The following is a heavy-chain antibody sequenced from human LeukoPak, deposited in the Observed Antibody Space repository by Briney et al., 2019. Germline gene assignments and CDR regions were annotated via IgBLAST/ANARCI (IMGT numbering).Heavy chain of an antibody. CDR2: IYPGDSDT. CDR1: GYSFTSYW. D-gene: IGHD3-10*01. Sequence: GESLKISCKGSGYSFTSYWIGWVRQMPGKGLEWMGIIYPGDSDTRYSPSFQGQVTISADKSISTAYLQWSSLKASDTAMYYCARHLSGSGSYYNPISPYYYYYGMDVWGQGTTVTVSS. J-gene: IGHJ6*02. V-gene: IGHV5-51*01. CDR3: ARHLSGSGSYYNPISPYYYYYGMDV.